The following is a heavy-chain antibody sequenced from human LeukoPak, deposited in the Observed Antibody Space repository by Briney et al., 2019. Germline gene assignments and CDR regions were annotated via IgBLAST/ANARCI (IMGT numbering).Heavy chain of an antibody. CDR3: ARSLYYDTSGPFDF. J-gene: IGHJ4*02. CDR2: IYYSGST. Sequence: SETLSLTCTISGGSISTYYWSWIRQPPGKGLEWIGYIYYSGSTNYNASLKSRVTISVDTSKNQFSLKLSSVTAADTAMYYCARSLYYDTSGPFDFWGQGALVSVSS. D-gene: IGHD3-22*01. V-gene: IGHV4-59*12. CDR1: GGSISTYY.